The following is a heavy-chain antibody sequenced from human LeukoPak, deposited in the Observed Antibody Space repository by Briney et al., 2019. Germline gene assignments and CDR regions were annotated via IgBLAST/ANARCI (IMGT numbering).Heavy chain of an antibody. J-gene: IGHJ6*03. D-gene: IGHD6-19*01. CDR3: AREIVRLPPGAVTRPYYYYYYMDV. CDR1: GYTFTGYY. Sequence: ASVKVSCKASGYTFTGYYMHWVRQAPGQGLEWMGRINPNSGGTNYAQKFQGRVTMTRDTSISTAYMELSRLRSDDTAVYYCAREIVRLPPGAVTRPYYYYYYMDVWGKGTTVTVSS. V-gene: IGHV1-2*06. CDR2: INPNSGGT.